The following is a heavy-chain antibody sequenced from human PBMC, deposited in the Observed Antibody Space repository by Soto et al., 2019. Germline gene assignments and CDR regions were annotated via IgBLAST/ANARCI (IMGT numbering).Heavy chain of an antibody. CDR1: GFTFTYYA. Sequence: GASVKVSCKASGFTFTYYAISWVRQSPGQGLQWMGWITAFNGNTKYAQQFQGRVTMTTDTSTSTAYMELRSLESDDTAVYYCARISQSDFWSGYYYFFDYWGQGTLVTVSS. J-gene: IGHJ4*02. V-gene: IGHV1-18*01. CDR3: ARISQSDFWSGYYYFFDY. D-gene: IGHD3-3*01. CDR2: ITAFNGNT.